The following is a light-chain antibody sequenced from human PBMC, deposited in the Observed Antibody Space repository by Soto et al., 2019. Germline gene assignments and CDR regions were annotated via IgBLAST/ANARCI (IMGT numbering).Light chain of an antibody. CDR3: QQYNNWPPIT. V-gene: IGKV3-15*01. J-gene: IGKJ5*01. Sequence: EIVMTQSPATLSVSPGEGATLSCRASQSVTSNFAWYQQKPGQAPRLVLYGASTRATGIPPQCGGSGPGTAFTPTISSLLSEDFAVSLCQQYNNWPPITFGHGTRLQIK. CDR1: QSVTSN. CDR2: GAS.